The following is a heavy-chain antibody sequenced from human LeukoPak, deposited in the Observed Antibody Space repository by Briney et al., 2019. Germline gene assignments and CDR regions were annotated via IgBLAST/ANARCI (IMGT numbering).Heavy chain of an antibody. D-gene: IGHD1-20*01. Sequence: PGGSLRLSCEASGFTFSSYWMHWVRQAPGKGLVWISRINVDGGTTDYADSVRGRFTISRDNAKNTLYLQMNNLRAADTAVYYCARDMTGPLDYWGQGTLVTASS. V-gene: IGHV3-74*01. CDR1: GFTFSSYW. J-gene: IGHJ4*02. CDR2: INVDGGTT. CDR3: ARDMTGPLDY.